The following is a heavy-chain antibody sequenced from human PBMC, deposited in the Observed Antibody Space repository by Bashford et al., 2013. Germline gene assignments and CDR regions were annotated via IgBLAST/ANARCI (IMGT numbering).Heavy chain of an antibody. J-gene: IGHJ5*02. Sequence: ASVKVSCKVSGYTLTELSMHWVRQAPGKGLEWMGGFDPEDGETIYAQKFQGRVTMTEDTSTDTAYMELSSLRSEDTAVYYCATTYPPHIVVVVAATRVVRPWGQGTLVTVSS. D-gene: IGHD2-15*01. V-gene: IGHV1-24*01. CDR3: ATTYPPHIVVVVAATRVVRP. CDR2: FDPEDGET. CDR1: GYTLTELS.